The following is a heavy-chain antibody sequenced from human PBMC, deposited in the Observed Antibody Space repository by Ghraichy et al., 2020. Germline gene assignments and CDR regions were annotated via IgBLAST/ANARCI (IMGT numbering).Heavy chain of an antibody. D-gene: IGHD3-22*01. CDR3: ATAGDSSGYYPDYYYYGMDV. Sequence: SETLSLTCTVSGGSISSGGYYWSWIRQHPGNGLEWIGYIYYSGSTYYNPSLKSRVTISVDTSKNQFSLKLSSVTAADTAVYYCATAGDSSGYYPDYYYYGMDVWGQGTTVTVSS. CDR1: GGSISSGGYY. V-gene: IGHV4-31*03. J-gene: IGHJ6*02. CDR2: IYYSGST.